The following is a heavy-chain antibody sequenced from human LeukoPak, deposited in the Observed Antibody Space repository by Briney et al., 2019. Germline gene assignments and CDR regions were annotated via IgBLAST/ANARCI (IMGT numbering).Heavy chain of an antibody. CDR1: GGSISSGSSY. J-gene: IGHJ4*02. CDR2: INHSGST. V-gene: IGHV4-39*07. D-gene: IGHD6-13*01. CDR3: ARARVRIAAGALDY. Sequence: SETLSLTRTVSGGSISSGSSYWSWIRQPPGKGLEWIGEINHSGSTNYNPSLKSRVTISEDTSKNQFSLNLTSVTAADTAVYYCARARVRIAAGALDYWGQGALVTVSS.